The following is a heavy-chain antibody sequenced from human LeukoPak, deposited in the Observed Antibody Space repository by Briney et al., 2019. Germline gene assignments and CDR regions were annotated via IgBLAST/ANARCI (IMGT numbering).Heavy chain of an antibody. D-gene: IGHD3-10*01. J-gene: IGHJ4*02. V-gene: IGHV3-20*04. CDR2: INWNGDRT. Sequence: GGSLRLSCAASGFTFHDYDMSWVRQSPGKGLEWVSGINWNGDRTGYADSVKGRFTISRDNAKKSLYLQMNSLRAEDTALYYCARRDYYGSGSPDFWGQGTLVTVSS. CDR1: GFTFHDYD. CDR3: ARRDYYGSGSPDF.